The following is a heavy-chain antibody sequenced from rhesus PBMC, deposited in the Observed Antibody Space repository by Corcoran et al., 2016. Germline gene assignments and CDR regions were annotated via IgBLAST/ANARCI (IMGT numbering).Heavy chain of an antibody. CDR2: ITYSGST. Sequence: QVQLQESGPGLVKPSETLSLTCAVSGGSISSGYYYWSRIRQPPGKGLEWIGYITYSGSTSYNPSLKSRVTISRDTSKNQFSLKLSSVTAADTAVYYCASLEQYYFDYWGQGVLVTVSS. CDR3: ASLEQYYFDY. CDR1: GGSISSGYYY. D-gene: IGHD3-22*01. V-gene: IGHV4-122*02. J-gene: IGHJ4*01.